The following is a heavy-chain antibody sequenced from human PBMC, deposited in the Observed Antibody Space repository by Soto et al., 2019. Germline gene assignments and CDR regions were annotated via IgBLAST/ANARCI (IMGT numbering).Heavy chain of an antibody. V-gene: IGHV1-8*01. Sequence: QVQLVQSGAEVKKPGASVTVSCKASGYTFTSYDINWVRQATGQGLEWMGWMNPNSGNTGYAQKCQGRVTMTRNTSISTADMEMSSLRSEDTSVYYCAREKTSYGMDVWGQGTTVTVSS. CDR1: GYTFTSYD. CDR2: MNPNSGNT. J-gene: IGHJ6*02. CDR3: AREKTSYGMDV.